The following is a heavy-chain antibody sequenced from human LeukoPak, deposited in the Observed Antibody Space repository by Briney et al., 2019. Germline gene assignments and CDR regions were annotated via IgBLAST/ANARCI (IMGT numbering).Heavy chain of an antibody. D-gene: IGHD1-14*01. V-gene: IGHV3-21*01. CDR2: ISSSSSYI. CDR3: ARGDTTISPLSDY. Sequence: PGGSLRLSCAASGFTFSSYSMNWVRQAPGKGLEWVSSISSSSSYIYYADSVKGRFTISRDNAKNSLYLQMNSLRAEDTAVYYCARGDTTISPLSDYWGQGTLVTVSS. J-gene: IGHJ4*02. CDR1: GFTFSSYS.